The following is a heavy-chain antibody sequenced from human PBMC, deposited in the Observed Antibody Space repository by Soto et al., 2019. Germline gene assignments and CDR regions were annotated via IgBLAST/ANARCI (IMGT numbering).Heavy chain of an antibody. CDR2: IYHSGST. V-gene: IGHV4-34*01. CDR3: ARSEAIPFDY. J-gene: IGHJ4*02. CDR1: GGSFSGYY. Sequence: SETLSLTCAVYGGSFSGYYWSWIRQPPGKGLEWIGEIYHSGSTNYNPSLKSRVTISVDKSKNQFSLKLSSVTAADTAVYYCARSEAIPFDYWGQGTLVTVSS.